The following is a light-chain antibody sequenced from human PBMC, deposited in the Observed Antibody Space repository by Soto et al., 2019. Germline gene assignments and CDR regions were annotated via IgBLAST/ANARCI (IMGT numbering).Light chain of an antibody. CDR3: QQSDSTPYT. CDR1: QRISTY. Sequence: DIQMTQSPSSLSASVGDRVTITCRASQRISTYLNWYQQKPGKAPNLLIYAASSLQSGVPSRFSGSGSGTDFTLTISSLQPEDFATYYCQQSDSTPYTFGQGTKLEIK. V-gene: IGKV1-39*01. CDR2: AAS. J-gene: IGKJ2*01.